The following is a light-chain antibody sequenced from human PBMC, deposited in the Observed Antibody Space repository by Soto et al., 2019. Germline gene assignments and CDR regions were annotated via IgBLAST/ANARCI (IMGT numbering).Light chain of an antibody. CDR3: QAWDNSLV. Sequence: SYELTQPPSVSVSPGQTASITCSGDKLGDKYACWYQQKPCQSPVLVIYQDSKRPSGIPERFSGSNSGNTATLTISGTQAMDEADYYCQAWDNSLVFGGGTKLTVL. V-gene: IGLV3-1*01. CDR2: QDS. CDR1: KLGDKY. J-gene: IGLJ2*01.